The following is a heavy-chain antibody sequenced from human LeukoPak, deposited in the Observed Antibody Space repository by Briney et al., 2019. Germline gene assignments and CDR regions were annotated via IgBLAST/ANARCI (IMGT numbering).Heavy chain of an antibody. D-gene: IGHD6-6*01. V-gene: IGHV3-21*01. J-gene: IGHJ4*02. CDR2: ISSFSTYI. CDR3: ARDLIRVSPPDY. Sequence: PGGSLRLSCAASGFTFSTYSMSWVRHAPGKGLEWVSSISSFSTYIYYADSVNGRFTISRDNAKNSLYLQMNSLRDEDTAVYYCARDLIRVSPPDYWGQGTLVTVSS. CDR1: GFTFSTYS.